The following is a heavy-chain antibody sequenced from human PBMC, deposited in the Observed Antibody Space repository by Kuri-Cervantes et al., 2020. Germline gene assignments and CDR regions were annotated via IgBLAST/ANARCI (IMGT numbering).Heavy chain of an antibody. D-gene: IGHD6-6*01. V-gene: IGHV3-9*01. CDR1: GFTFDDYA. CDR3: AKDLRSSSLRGGAFDI. Sequence: GGSLRLSCAASGFTFDDYAMHWVRQAPGKGLEWVSGISWNSGSIGYADSVKGRFTISRDNAKSSPYLQMNSLRAEDTALYFCAKDLRSSSLRGGAFDIWGQGTMVTVSS. J-gene: IGHJ3*02. CDR2: ISWNSGSI.